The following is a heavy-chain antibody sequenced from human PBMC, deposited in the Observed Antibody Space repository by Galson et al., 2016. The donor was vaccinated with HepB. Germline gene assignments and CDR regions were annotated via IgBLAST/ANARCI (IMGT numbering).Heavy chain of an antibody. Sequence: SLRLSCAASGFTFSGSAMHWARQASGKGLEWVGRIRSKANSYATAYIASVKGRFTISRADSKNTAYLQMNSLKTEDTAVYYCIRHHTVTTLGSWGQGTLVTVSS. CDR3: IRHHTVTTLGS. CDR2: IRSKANSYAT. CDR1: GFTFSGSA. V-gene: IGHV3-73*01. J-gene: IGHJ5*02. D-gene: IGHD4-17*01.